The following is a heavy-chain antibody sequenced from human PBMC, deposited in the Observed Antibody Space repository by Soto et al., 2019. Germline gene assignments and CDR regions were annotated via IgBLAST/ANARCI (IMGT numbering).Heavy chain of an antibody. CDR1: GFTFSNYN. V-gene: IGHV3-21*01. CDR3: ARYSGTYRDY. CDR2: ITSSSSYI. Sequence: ESGGGLVKPGGSLRLSCAASGFTFSNYNMNWVRQAPGKGLEWVSSITSSSSYIFYADSVKGRFTIFRDNAKNSLYLQMNDLRAEDTAVYYCARYSGTYRDYWGQGTLVTVSS. D-gene: IGHD1-26*01. J-gene: IGHJ4*02.